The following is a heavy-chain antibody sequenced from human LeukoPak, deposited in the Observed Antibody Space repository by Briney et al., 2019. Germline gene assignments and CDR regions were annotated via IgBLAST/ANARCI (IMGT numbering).Heavy chain of an antibody. CDR2: INPSGRI. D-gene: IGHD3-22*01. CDR3: ARGRHEVSMIVVVMTAVSYYLDI. CDR1: GGSFSGYY. V-gene: IGHV4-34*01. J-gene: IGHJ6*03. Sequence: SETLSLTCAVYGGSFSGYYWTWIRQAPGKGLEWIGEINPSGRISYKSSLKSRLTISVDASKNQFSLNLRSLTAADTAVYYCARGRHEVSMIVVVMTAVSYYLDIWGKGTTVPVS.